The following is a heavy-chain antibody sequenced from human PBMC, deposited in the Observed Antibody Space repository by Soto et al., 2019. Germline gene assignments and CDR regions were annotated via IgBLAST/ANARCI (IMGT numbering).Heavy chain of an antibody. CDR1: DYSISSTYY. Sequence: QMQLQESGPGLVKPSETLSLTCTVSDYSISSTYYWGWIRQPPGKGLEWIGSIYHSGSSYYNPSLKSRLTISLDTSKNQFSLKLSSVTAADTAVYYCASTGIYGSGTYYGMDVWGQGTTVTVSS. D-gene: IGHD3-10*01. CDR2: IYHSGSS. CDR3: ASTGIYGSGTYYGMDV. J-gene: IGHJ6*02. V-gene: IGHV4-38-2*02.